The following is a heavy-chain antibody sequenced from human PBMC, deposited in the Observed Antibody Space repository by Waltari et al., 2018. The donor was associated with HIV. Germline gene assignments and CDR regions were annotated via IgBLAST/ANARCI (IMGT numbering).Heavy chain of an antibody. CDR3: AKAYYENTAYYYDF. CDR1: GFASVSSA. J-gene: IGHJ4*02. Sequence: EVQLLESGGGLVQPGGSRRLSCAASGFASVSSAITWVRQSPERGLEWVAAVSGSGAKSFYADSVKGRFTISRDNSKNTVFLQMNSLRAADTAIYYCAKAYYENTAYYYDFWGRGTRVTVSS. D-gene: IGHD3-22*01. V-gene: IGHV3-23*01. CDR2: VSGSGAKS.